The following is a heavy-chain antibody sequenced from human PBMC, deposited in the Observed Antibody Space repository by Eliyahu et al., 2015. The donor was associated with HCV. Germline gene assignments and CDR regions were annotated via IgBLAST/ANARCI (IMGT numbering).Heavy chain of an antibody. CDR2: IKNKAEGEPA. CDR3: TSGIAAVDKEPTLDY. CDR1: GFSFPXAG. V-gene: IGHV3-15*02. D-gene: IGHD6-13*01. J-gene: IGHJ4*02. Sequence: EVQLVESGGALVEPGGSLRLSCVASGFSFPXAGMNWVRQXPGKGVEWVGRIKNKAEGEPAXYAAPVNGRFTISRDDSMNTLFLQMSSLQTEDTGVYFCTSGIAAVDKEPTLDYWGQGTLVTVSS.